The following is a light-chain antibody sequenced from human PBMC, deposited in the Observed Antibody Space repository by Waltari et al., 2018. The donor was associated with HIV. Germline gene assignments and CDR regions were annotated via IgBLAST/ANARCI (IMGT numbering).Light chain of an antibody. J-gene: IGKJ2*02. V-gene: IGKV1-5*03. Sequence: DIQMTQSTSTLSASVGDRVTITCRASQSISSWLAWYQMKPGKAPKLLIYKASSLESGVSSRSSGSGSGTEFTLTISSLQPDDFATYYFQYYNTYSRTFGQGTKVEL. CDR1: QSISSW. CDR3: QYYNTYSRT. CDR2: KAS.